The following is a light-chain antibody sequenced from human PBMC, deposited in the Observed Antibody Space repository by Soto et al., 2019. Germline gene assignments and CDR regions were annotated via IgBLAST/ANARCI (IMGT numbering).Light chain of an antibody. CDR1: SSDVGGYNY. J-gene: IGLJ2*01. CDR3: SSYTSSSTLV. Sequence: QSALTQPASVSGSPGQSSTISCTGTSSDVGGYNYVSWYQQHPGKAPKLMSYDVSNRPSGVSNRFSGSKSDNTASLTSSGLQAEDEADYYCSSYTSSSTLVFGGGTKLTVL. CDR2: DVS. V-gene: IGLV2-14*01.